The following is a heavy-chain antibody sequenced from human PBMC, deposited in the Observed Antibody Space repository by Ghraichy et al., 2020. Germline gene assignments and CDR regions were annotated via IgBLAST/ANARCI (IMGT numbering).Heavy chain of an antibody. CDR1: GFTFSNYA. V-gene: IGHV3-23*01. D-gene: IGHD3-16*01. J-gene: IGHJ4*02. CDR3: ARVRSDYMITFGGVTN. CDR2: IGGSGDST. Sequence: RGSLRLSCAASGFTFSNYAMSWVRQAPGKGLEWVSIIGGSGDSTFYADSVKGRFTISRDNSKNTLYLQINSLRAEDTAVFYCARVRSDYMITFGGVTNWGQGTLVTVSS.